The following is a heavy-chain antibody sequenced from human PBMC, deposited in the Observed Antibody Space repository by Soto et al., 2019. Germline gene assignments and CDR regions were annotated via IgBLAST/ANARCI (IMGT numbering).Heavy chain of an antibody. D-gene: IGHD3-10*01. CDR1: GSTFSSYG. V-gene: IGHV3-33*01. J-gene: IGHJ5*02. CDR3: ARVGGITMVRGVITNNWLDP. CDR2: IWYDGSNK. Sequence: PGESLKISCAASGSTFSSYGMHWVRQAPGKGLGWVAVIWYDGSNKYYADSVKGRFTISRDKSKNTLYLQMNSLRAEDTAVYYWARVGGITMVRGVITNNWLDPWGQGTLVTVSS.